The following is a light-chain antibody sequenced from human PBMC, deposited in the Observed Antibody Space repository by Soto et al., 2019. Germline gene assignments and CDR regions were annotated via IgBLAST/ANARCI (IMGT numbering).Light chain of an antibody. CDR2: GAS. CDR3: QQYNSYPT. J-gene: IGKJ1*01. CDR1: QSVDSSY. V-gene: IGKV3-20*01. Sequence: EIVLTQSPGTLSLSPGERATLSCRASQSVDSSYLAWYQQKPGQAPRLLIYGASSRATGIPDRFSGSGSGTDFTLTISSLQPDDFAVYYCQQYNSYPTFGQGTKVDI.